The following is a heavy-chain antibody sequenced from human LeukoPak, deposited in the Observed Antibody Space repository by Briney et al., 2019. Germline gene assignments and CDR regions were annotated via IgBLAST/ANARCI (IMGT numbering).Heavy chain of an antibody. Sequence: SETLSLTCTVSGGSISSGGYYWSWIRQHPGKGLEWIGYIYYSGSTYYNPSLKSRVTISVDTSKNQFSLKLSSVTAADTAVYYCAATLTTIFGVVFDPWGQGTLVTVSS. V-gene: IGHV4-31*03. J-gene: IGHJ5*02. D-gene: IGHD3-3*01. CDR2: IYYSGST. CDR3: AATLTTIFGVVFDP. CDR1: GGSISSGGYY.